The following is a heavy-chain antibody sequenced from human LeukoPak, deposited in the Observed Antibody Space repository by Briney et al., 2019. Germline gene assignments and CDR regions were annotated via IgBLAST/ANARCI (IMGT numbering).Heavy chain of an antibody. J-gene: IGHJ4*02. CDR2: LYYSGDT. CDR3: ARAQSRGYSYGPFDY. CDR1: GGSVSNSGLF. D-gene: IGHD5-18*01. Sequence: SETLSLTCTVSGGSVSNSGLFWDWIRQPPGRGLEWIGSLYYSGDTYYNPSLKSRVAMSVDTSKNQFSLKLNSVTAADTAVYYCARAQSRGYSYGPFDYWGQGTLVTVSS. V-gene: IGHV4-39*07.